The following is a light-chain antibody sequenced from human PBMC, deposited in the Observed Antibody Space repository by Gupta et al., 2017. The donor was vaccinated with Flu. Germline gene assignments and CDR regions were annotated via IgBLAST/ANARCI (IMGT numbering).Light chain of an antibody. CDR2: LAS. CDR3: MQPLNSPWT. Sequence: DIVMTQSPPSLAVTPGEPASISCRSSQSLLYSNGYNYVNWYLQKPGQSQQLLIHLASNRASGVPESFSGSGSGTDFTLKISRVEAEDVGVYYCMQPLNSPWTFGQGTKVEIK. V-gene: IGKV2-28*01. J-gene: IGKJ1*01. CDR1: QSLLYSNGYNY.